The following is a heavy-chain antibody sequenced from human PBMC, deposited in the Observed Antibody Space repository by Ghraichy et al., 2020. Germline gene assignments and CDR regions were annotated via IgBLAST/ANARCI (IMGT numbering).Heavy chain of an antibody. D-gene: IGHD6-13*01. J-gene: IGHJ4*02. CDR3: ATCRSDCIAAAAAPLDY. V-gene: IGHV4-34*01. CDR1: GGSFSGYY. Sequence: SQTLSLTCAVYGGSFSGYYWSWIRQPPGKGLEWIGEINHSGSTNYNPSLKSRVTISVDTSKNQFSLKLSSVTAADTAVYYCATCRSDCIAAAAAPLDYWGQGTLVTVSS. CDR2: INHSGST.